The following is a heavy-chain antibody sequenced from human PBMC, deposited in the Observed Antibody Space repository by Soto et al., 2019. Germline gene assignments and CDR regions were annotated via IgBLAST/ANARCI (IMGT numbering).Heavy chain of an antibody. D-gene: IGHD3-10*01. CDR1: VYTFTSYD. V-gene: IGHV1-8*01. CDR3: AREQHNYYGSGSTANWFDH. J-gene: IGHJ5*02. CDR2: MNPNSGNT. Sequence: XSVKVSCKASVYTFTSYDINWVRQATGQGLEWMGWMNPNSGNTGYAQKFQGRVTMTRNTSISTAYMELSSLRSEDTAVYYCAREQHNYYGSGSTANWFDHWGQGTLVTVSS.